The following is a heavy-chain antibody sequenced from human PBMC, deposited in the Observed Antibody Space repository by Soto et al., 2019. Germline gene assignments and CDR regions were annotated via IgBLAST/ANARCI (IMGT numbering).Heavy chain of an antibody. J-gene: IGHJ5*02. V-gene: IGHV4-4*02. CDR3: ARILGATVPGWFDP. Sequence: ASETLSLTCAVFGDSISSSSWWSWVRQPPGKGLEWIGEIYHTESTLYNPSLKSRVTISIDKSKNQFSLRLSSVTAADTAVYYCARILGATVPGWFDPWGQGTLVTVSS. D-gene: IGHD1-26*01. CDR2: IYHTEST. CDR1: GDSISSSSW.